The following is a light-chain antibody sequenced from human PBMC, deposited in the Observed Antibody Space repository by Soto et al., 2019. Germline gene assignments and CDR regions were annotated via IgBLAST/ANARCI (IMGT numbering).Light chain of an antibody. J-gene: IGLJ3*02. Sequence: QSALTQPRSVSGSPGQSVTISCTGTSNDVGGYNYVSWFQQHPGKVPKLMVYDVSYRPSGVPDRFSSSKSGNTASLTISGLQADDEGDYYCCSYAGTYWVFGGGTQLTVL. CDR2: DVS. CDR1: SNDVGGYNY. CDR3: CSYAGTYWV. V-gene: IGLV2-11*01.